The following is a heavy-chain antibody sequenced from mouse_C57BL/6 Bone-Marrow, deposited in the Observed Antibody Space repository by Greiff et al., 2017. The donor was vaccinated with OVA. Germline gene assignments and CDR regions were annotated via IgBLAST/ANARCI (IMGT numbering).Heavy chain of an antibody. CDR2: IDPNSGGT. D-gene: IGHD2-5*01. V-gene: IGHV1-72*01. Sequence: VQLQQPGAELVKPGASVKLSCKASGYTFTSYWMHGVKQRPGRGLEGIGRIDPNSGGTKYNEKFKSKATLTVDKPSSTAYMQLSSLTSEDSAVYYCARGYYSTFAYWGQGTLVTVSA. J-gene: IGHJ3*01. CDR1: GYTFTSYW. CDR3: ARGYYSTFAY.